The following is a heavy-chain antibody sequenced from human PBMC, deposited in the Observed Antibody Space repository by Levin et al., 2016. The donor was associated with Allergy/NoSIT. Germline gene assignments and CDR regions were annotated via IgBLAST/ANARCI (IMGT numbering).Heavy chain of an antibody. Sequence: WIRQPPGKGLEWIGYIYYSGSTNYNPSLKSRVTISVDTSKNQFSLKLSSVTAADTAVYYCARDGGIPERGYYYGMDVWGQGTTVTVSS. D-gene: IGHD1-14*01. V-gene: IGHV4-59*01. CDR3: ARDGGIPERGYYYGMDV. J-gene: IGHJ6*02. CDR2: IYYSGST.